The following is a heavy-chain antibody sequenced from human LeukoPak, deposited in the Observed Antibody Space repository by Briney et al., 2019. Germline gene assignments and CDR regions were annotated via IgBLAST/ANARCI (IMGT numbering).Heavy chain of an antibody. CDR1: GGSISSYD. J-gene: IGHJ4*02. Sequence: SETLSLTCTVSGGSISSYDWSWIRQPPGKGLEWIGYIYYSGSTNYNPSLKSRVTISVDTSKNQFSLKLSSVTAADTAVYYCARVGFREPAFDYWGQGTLVTVSS. CDR3: ARVGFREPAFDY. D-gene: IGHD3-10*01. CDR2: IYYSGST. V-gene: IGHV4-59*01.